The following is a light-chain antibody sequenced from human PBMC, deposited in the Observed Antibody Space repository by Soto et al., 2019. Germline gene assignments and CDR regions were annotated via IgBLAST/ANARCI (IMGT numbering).Light chain of an antibody. CDR1: QSVSSN. V-gene: IGKV3-15*01. Sequence: EILMTRSPATLSVSPGERATLSCRASQSVSSNLAWYQQKPGQAPRLLIYDASTRATGIPGRFSGSGSGTEFTLTISTLRSEDFAVYYCQQYNDWPYTFGQGTKLEIK. CDR3: QQYNDWPYT. J-gene: IGKJ2*01. CDR2: DAS.